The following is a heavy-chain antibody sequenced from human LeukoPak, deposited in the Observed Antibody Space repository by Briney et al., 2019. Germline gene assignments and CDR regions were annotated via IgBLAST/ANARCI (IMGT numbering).Heavy chain of an antibody. CDR1: GGSFSGYY. Sequence: SETLSLTCAVYGGSFSGYYWSWIRQPPGKGLEWIGEINHSGSTNYNPSLKSRVTISVDTSKNQFSLKLSSVTAADTAVYYCARSRNFMARGASFDYWGQGTLVTVSS. CDR3: ARSRNFMARGASFDY. J-gene: IGHJ4*02. D-gene: IGHD3-10*01. V-gene: IGHV4-34*01. CDR2: INHSGST.